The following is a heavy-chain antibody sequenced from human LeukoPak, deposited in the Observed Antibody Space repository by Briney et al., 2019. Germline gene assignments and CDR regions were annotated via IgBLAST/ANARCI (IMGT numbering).Heavy chain of an antibody. D-gene: IGHD2-2*01. J-gene: IGHJ6*02. CDR3: AGSSSSTHFYYYGMDV. Sequence: ASVKVSCKASGYTFTSYGLNWVRQAPGQGLEWMGWISTYNDNTNYTQKLQGRVTMTTDTSTSTAYMELRSLRSDDTAVYYCAGSSSSTHFYYYGMDVWGQGTTVTVSS. V-gene: IGHV1-18*01. CDR1: GYTFTSYG. CDR2: ISTYNDNT.